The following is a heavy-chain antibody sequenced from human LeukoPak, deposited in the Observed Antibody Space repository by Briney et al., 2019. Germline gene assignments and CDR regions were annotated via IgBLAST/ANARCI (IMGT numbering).Heavy chain of an antibody. CDR2: ISGSGGST. CDR3: ASSGYGDPYLWNWFDP. CDR1: GFTFSSYA. V-gene: IGHV3-23*01. J-gene: IGHJ5*02. Sequence: PGGSLRLSCAASGFTFSSYAMSWVRQAPGKGLEWVSAISGSGGSTYYADSVKGRFTISRDNSKNTLYLQMNSLRAEDTAVYYCASSGYGDPYLWNWFDPWGQGTLVTVSS. D-gene: IGHD4-17*01.